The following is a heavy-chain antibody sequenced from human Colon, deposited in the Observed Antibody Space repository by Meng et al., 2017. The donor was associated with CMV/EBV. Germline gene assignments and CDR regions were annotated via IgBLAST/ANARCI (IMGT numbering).Heavy chain of an antibody. CDR2: SSSGSNVI. CDR1: GFTLSSDG. CDR3: ANGRRQFT. V-gene: IGHV3-48*04. J-gene: IGHJ4*02. D-gene: IGHD1-26*01. Sequence: GGFLRLSCAASGFTLSSDGMNWVRQAPGMDLEWIAYSSSGSNVIHYADSVKGRFTISRDNAKNFLYLQMDSLRVEDSAVYYCANGRRQFTWGQGTQVTVSS.